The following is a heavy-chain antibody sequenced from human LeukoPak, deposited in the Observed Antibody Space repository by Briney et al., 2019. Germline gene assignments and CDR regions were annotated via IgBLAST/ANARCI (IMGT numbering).Heavy chain of an antibody. CDR1: GFTFSSYG. CDR2: ISYDGSNK. D-gene: IGHD1-26*01. Sequence: GGSLRLSCAASGFTFSSYGMHWVRQAPGKGLEWVAVISYDGSNKYYADSVKGRFTISRDNSKNTLYLQMNSLRAEDTAVYYCAKDSLSTTSGSYDYWGQGTLVTVSS. V-gene: IGHV3-30*18. J-gene: IGHJ4*02. CDR3: AKDSLSTTSGSYDY.